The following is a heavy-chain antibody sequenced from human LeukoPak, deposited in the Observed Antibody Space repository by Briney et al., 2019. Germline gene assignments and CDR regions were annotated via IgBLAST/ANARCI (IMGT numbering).Heavy chain of an antibody. CDR1: GYSFTRYW. J-gene: IGHJ4*02. D-gene: IGHD6-19*01. V-gene: IGHV5-51*01. CDR3: ARYSSDWYYFEA. Sequence: GESLKISCKGSGYSFTRYWIGWVRQMPGKGLGWMGIIYPADSDTRYSPSFQGQVTISADKSINTAYLQWNSLKASDTAIYYCARYSSDWYYFEAWGQGTLVTVSS. CDR2: IYPADSDT.